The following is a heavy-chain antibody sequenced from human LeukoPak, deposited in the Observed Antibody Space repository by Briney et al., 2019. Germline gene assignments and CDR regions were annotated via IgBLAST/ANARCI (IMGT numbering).Heavy chain of an antibody. D-gene: IGHD2-2*01. J-gene: IGHJ5*02. Sequence: SVKVSCKASGGTFSSYAISWVRQAPGQGLEWVGGIIPIFGTANYAQKFQGRVTITADGSTSTAYMELSSLRSEDTAVYYCARDRGYCSSTSCYSNWFDHWGQGTLVTVSS. CDR1: GGTFSSYA. CDR3: ARDRGYCSSTSCYSNWFDH. CDR2: IIPIFGTA. V-gene: IGHV1-69*13.